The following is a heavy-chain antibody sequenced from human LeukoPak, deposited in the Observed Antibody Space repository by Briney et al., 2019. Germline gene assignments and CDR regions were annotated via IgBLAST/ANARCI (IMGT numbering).Heavy chain of an antibody. Sequence: PGGSLRLSCAASGFTFSDYYMTWIRQAPGKGLEWVSYISGSGSAIYYADSVKGRFTISRDNAKNSLYLQMNSLRAEDTAVYYCARILQSRGSGKEFDPWGQGTLVTVSS. CDR3: ARILQSRGSGKEFDP. CDR2: ISGSGSAI. J-gene: IGHJ5*02. D-gene: IGHD3-10*01. CDR1: GFTFSDYY. V-gene: IGHV3-11*01.